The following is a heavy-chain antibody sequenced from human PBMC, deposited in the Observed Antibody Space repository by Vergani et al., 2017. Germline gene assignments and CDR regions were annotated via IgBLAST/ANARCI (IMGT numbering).Heavy chain of an antibody. CDR1: GGSISSSSYY. CDR3: ARGLVVVPASMAY. CDR2: INHSGST. D-gene: IGHD2-2*01. Sequence: QLQLQESGPGLVKPSETLSLTCTVSGGSISSSSYYWSWIRQPPGKGLEWLGEINHSGSTNYNPSLKSRVTISVDTSKNQFSLKLSAVTAADTAVYYCARGLVVVPASMAYWGQGTLVTVSS. V-gene: IGHV4-39*07. J-gene: IGHJ4*02.